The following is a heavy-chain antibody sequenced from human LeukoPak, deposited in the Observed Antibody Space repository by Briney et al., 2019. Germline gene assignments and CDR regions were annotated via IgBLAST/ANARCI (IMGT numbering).Heavy chain of an antibody. J-gene: IGHJ5*02. Sequence: SQTLSLTCTVSGGSISSGGYYWSWIRQHPGKGLEWIGYIYYSGGTYYNPSLKSRVTISVDTSKNQFSLKLSSVTAADTAVYYCARGGLTFGGVNNWFDPWGQGTLVTVSS. D-gene: IGHD3-16*01. CDR3: ARGGLTFGGVNNWFDP. V-gene: IGHV4-31*03. CDR2: IYYSGGT. CDR1: GGSISSGGYY.